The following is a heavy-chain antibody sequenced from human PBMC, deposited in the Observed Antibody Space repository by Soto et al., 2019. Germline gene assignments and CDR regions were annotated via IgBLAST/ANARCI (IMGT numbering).Heavy chain of an antibody. CDR3: AGGAGWEQEY. J-gene: IGHJ4*02. V-gene: IGHV3-7*04. D-gene: IGHD1-26*01. Sequence: EVQLVESGGGLVQPGGSLRLSCAASGFTFNNYFMTWVRQAPGKGLEWVANINQDGSAKDYVDSVRGRFTTSRDNAKNSLHLEINSLRVEETAVYFCAGGAGWEQEYLGLGILVTVSS. CDR2: INQDGSAK. CDR1: GFTFNNYF.